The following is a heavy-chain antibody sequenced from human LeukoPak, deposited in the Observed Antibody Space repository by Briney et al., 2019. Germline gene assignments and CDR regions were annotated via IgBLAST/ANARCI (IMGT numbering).Heavy chain of an antibody. CDR2: IRYDGSNK. D-gene: IGHD4-17*01. V-gene: IGHV3-30*02. CDR3: ARALGLRGTPFDY. Sequence: GGSLRLSCAASGFTFSSYGMHWVRQAPGKGLEWVAFIRYDGSNKYYADSVKGRFTISRDNAKNSLYLQMNSLRAEDTAVYYCARALGLRGTPFDYWGQGTLVTVSS. J-gene: IGHJ4*02. CDR1: GFTFSSYG.